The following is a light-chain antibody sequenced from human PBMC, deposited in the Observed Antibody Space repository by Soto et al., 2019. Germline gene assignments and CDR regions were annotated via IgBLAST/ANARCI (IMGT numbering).Light chain of an antibody. CDR2: LNS. Sequence: DIVMTQSPLSLPVTPGEPASISCRSSQSLLHSNGYNYLDRYLQKPGQPPQLLIYLNSYRAPEVSDRFRVSGSGTDCTLRISRVEAEDVGIYYCMQALQTRGTPTFGGGTQVEIK. V-gene: IGKV2-28*01. J-gene: IGKJ4*01. CDR3: MQALQTRGTPT. CDR1: QSLLHSNGYNY.